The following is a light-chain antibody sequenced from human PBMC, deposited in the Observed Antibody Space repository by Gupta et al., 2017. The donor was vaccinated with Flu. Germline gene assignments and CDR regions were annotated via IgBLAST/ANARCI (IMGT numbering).Light chain of an antibody. V-gene: IGLV3-19*01. CDR3: NSRDSSGNHPVV. Sequence: SSELTQDPAVSVALGQTVRLTCQGDSLRSYYASWYQQKPGQAPVLVIYGKNNRPSGIPDRFSGSSSGNTASLTITGAQAEDEAYYYCNSRDSSGNHPVVFGGGTKLTVL. CDR1: SLRSYY. J-gene: IGLJ2*01. CDR2: GKN.